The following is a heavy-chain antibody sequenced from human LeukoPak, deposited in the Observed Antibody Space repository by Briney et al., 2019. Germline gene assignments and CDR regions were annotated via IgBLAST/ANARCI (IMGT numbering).Heavy chain of an antibody. CDR3: ARDEADSGYDFDAFDI. CDR1: GFTFSSYA. D-gene: IGHD5-12*01. CDR2: ISGSGGST. J-gene: IGHJ3*02. V-gene: IGHV3-23*01. Sequence: GGSLRLSCAASGFTFSSYAMSWVRQAPGKGLEWVSAISGSGGSTYYADSVKGRFTISRDNSKNTLYLQMNSLRAEDTAVYYCARDEADSGYDFDAFDIWGQGTMVTVSS.